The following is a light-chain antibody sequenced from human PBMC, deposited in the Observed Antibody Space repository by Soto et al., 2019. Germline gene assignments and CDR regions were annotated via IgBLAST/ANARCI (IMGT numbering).Light chain of an antibody. Sequence: QTVVTQEPSFSVSPGGTVTLTCGLSSGSVSTNYYPSWYQQTPGQAPRTLIYSTNTRSSGVPDRFSGSILGNRAALTITGAQADYESDYYCVLYMGGGIRVFGGGTKLTVL. V-gene: IGLV8-61*01. CDR2: STN. J-gene: IGLJ3*02. CDR3: VLYMGGGIRV. CDR1: SGSVSTNYY.